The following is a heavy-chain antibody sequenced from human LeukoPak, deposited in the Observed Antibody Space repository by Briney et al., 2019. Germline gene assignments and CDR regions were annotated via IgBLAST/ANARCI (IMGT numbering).Heavy chain of an antibody. CDR2: IYYSGST. V-gene: IGHV4-59*01. CDR1: GGSISSYY. Sequence: SETLSLTCTVSGGSISSYYWSWIRQPPGKGLEWIGYIYYSGSTNYKPSLKSRVTISVDTSKNQFSLKLSSVTAADTAVYYCARGKDYYDSSGYSNWFDPWGQGTLVTVSS. D-gene: IGHD3-22*01. J-gene: IGHJ5*02. CDR3: ARGKDYYDSSGYSNWFDP.